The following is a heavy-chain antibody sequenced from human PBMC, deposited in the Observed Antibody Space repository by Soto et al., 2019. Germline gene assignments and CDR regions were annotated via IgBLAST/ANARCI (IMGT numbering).Heavy chain of an antibody. Sequence: EVQLVESGGGLIQPGGSLRLSCAASGFTFSSNDMNWVRQAPGKGLEWVSLIYSGGSTYYADSVKGRFTISRDNSMNTLYLQMSSLRAEDTAVYYGATRPLLPGEPWGQGTMVTVSS. CDR3: ATRPLLPGEP. CDR2: IYSGGST. V-gene: IGHV3-53*01. J-gene: IGHJ3*01. D-gene: IGHD3-22*01. CDR1: GFTFSSND.